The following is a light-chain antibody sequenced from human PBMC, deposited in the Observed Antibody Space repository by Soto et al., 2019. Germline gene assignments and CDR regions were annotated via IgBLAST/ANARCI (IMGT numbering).Light chain of an antibody. CDR1: QNINSW. CDR2: DVS. Sequence: DIQMTQSPSTLSASVGDRVTITCRASQNINSWLAWFQQKPGKAPNLLMYDVSTLESGVPSRFSGSGSGTEFTLTISSLQPDDFATYYCQQYNNYMWTFGQGTKVEIK. CDR3: QQYNNYMWT. J-gene: IGKJ1*01. V-gene: IGKV1-5*01.